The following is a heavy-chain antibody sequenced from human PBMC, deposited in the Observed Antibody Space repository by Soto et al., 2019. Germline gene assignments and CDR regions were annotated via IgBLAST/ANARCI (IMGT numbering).Heavy chain of an antibody. D-gene: IGHD3-10*01. J-gene: IGHJ5*02. CDR3: ARGRWYYYGSGSPNWFDP. Sequence: QVQLVQSGAEVKKPGSSVKVSCKASGGTFSSYAISWVRQAPGQGLEWMGGIIPIFGTANYAQKFQGRVTITADESTSTAYMELSSLRSEDTAVYYYARGRWYYYGSGSPNWFDPWGQGTLVTVSS. CDR2: IIPIFGTA. CDR1: GGTFSSYA. V-gene: IGHV1-69*12.